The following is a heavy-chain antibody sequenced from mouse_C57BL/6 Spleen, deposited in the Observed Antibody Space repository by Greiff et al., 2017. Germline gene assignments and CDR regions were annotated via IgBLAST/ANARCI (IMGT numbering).Heavy chain of an antibody. V-gene: IGHV1-72*01. CDR2: IYPGSGGT. CDR1: GYTFTSYW. J-gene: IGHJ3*01. Sequence: QVQLKQPGAELVKPGASVKLSCKASGYTFTSYWMNWVKQRPGRGLEWIGGIYPGSGGTKYNEKFKSKATLTVDTPSSTAYMQLSSLTSEDSAVYYWGREEGYYEYGFAYWGQGTLVTVSA. D-gene: IGHD2-4*01. CDR3: GREEGYYEYGFAY.